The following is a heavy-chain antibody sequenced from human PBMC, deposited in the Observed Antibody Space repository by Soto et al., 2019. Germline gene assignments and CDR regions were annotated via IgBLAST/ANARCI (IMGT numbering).Heavy chain of an antibody. CDR3: ARAPIVVVTADY. D-gene: IGHD2-21*02. CDR1: GYTFTSYC. CDR2: ISAYNGNT. Sequence: ASVKVSCKASGYTFTSYCISWVRQAPGQGLEWMGWISAYNGNTNYAQKLQGRVTMTTDTSTSTAYMELRSLRSDDTAVYYCARAPIVVVTADYWGQGTLVTVSS. J-gene: IGHJ4*02. V-gene: IGHV1-18*01.